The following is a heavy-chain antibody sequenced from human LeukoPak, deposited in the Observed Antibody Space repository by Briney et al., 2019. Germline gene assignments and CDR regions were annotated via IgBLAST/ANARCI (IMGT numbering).Heavy chain of an antibody. V-gene: IGHV4-34*01. Sequence: PSETLSLTCAVYRGSFSGYYWSWIRQPPGKGLEWIGEINHSGSTNYNPSLKSRVTISVDTSKNQFSLKLSSVTAADTAVYYCARAGNVAAAIDYWGQGTLVTVSS. CDR1: RGSFSGYY. CDR2: INHSGST. D-gene: IGHD6-13*01. CDR3: ARAGNVAAAIDY. J-gene: IGHJ4*02.